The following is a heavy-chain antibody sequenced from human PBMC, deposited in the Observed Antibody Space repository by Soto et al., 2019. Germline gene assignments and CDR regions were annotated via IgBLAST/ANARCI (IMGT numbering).Heavy chain of an antibody. D-gene: IGHD5-18*01. J-gene: IGHJ6*02. Sequence: EVQLLESGGDLVQPGGSLRLSCAASGFRFSSYDMSWVRQAPGKGLEWVSAISSSGDTTYYADSEKGRFTVSRDNSKKTLYLLMNSLRAEDTAIYFCANRDTSMVTRYYYGMDVWGQGTTVTVSS. CDR2: ISSSGDTT. CDR3: ANRDTSMVTRYYYGMDV. V-gene: IGHV3-23*01. CDR1: GFRFSSYD.